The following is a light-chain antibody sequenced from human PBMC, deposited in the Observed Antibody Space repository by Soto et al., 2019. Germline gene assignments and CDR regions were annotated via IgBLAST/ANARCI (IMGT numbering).Light chain of an antibody. Sequence: QSALTQPPSVSGSPGQSLTISCTGTSSDVGGYNYVSWYHHHPGKAPKLIIYEVFKWPSGVPDRFSGSKSGNTASLTVSGLQAEDEADYYCSSYAGSDSVLFGGGTKVTVL. CDR3: SSYAGSDSVL. CDR1: SSDVGGYNY. J-gene: IGLJ3*02. CDR2: EVF. V-gene: IGLV2-8*01.